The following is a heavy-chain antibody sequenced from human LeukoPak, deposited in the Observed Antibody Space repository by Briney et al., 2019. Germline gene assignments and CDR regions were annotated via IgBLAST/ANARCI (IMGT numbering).Heavy chain of an antibody. Sequence: GGSVKVSCKASGYTFSDYYMYWLRQAPGEGLEWMGRINPKSGDTNYAQNFQGRVTMTRDTSMNTAYMELSSLRSEDTAVYYCARGIAAAGPYYYYYMDVWGKGTTVTVSS. CDR3: ARGIAAAGPYYYYYMDV. CDR1: GYTFSDYY. CDR2: INPKSGDT. D-gene: IGHD6-13*01. V-gene: IGHV1-2*06. J-gene: IGHJ6*03.